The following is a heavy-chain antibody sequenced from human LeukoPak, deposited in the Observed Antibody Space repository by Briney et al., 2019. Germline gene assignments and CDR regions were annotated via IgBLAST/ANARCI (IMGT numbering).Heavy chain of an antibody. V-gene: IGHV3-30*04. CDR2: ISDDGRHN. D-gene: IGHD3-22*01. Sequence: PGGSLRLSCAASGFTFSTYAMNWVRQAPGKGLEWVAVISDDGRHNYYADSVKGRFTISRDNSKNTLYLQMNSLRAEDTAVYYCARESTPYYYDSSGYLDEPNLDYWGQGTLVTVSS. CDR3: ARESTPYYYDSSGYLDEPNLDY. CDR1: GFTFSTYA. J-gene: IGHJ4*02.